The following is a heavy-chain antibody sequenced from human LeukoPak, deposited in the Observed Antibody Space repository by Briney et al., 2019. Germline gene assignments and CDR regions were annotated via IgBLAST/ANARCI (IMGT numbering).Heavy chain of an antibody. J-gene: IGHJ4*02. CDR3: ARGRVPQGATSYFDY. D-gene: IGHD1-26*01. CDR1: GGSISSYY. Sequence: SETLSLTCTVSGGSISSYYWSWIRQPPGKGLEWIGYIYYSGSTNYNPSLKSRVTISVDTSKNQFSLKLSSVTAADTAVYYCARGRVPQGATSYFDYWGQGTLVTVSS. V-gene: IGHV4-59*01. CDR2: IYYSGST.